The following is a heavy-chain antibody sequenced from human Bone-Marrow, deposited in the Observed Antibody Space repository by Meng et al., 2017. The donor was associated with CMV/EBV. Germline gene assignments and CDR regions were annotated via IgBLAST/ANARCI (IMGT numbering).Heavy chain of an antibody. V-gene: IGHV3-7*01. D-gene: IGHD6-13*01. CDR3: AKDAAASNRPYHFDS. CDR1: GFTFSSYW. CDR2: IKQDGSEK. J-gene: IGHJ4*02. Sequence: GESLKISCAASGFTFSSYWMSWVRQAPGKGLEWVANIKQDGSEKYYVDSVKGRFTISRDNAKNSLYLQMNSLRAEDTGMYYCAKDAAASNRPYHFDSWGQGTLVTVSS.